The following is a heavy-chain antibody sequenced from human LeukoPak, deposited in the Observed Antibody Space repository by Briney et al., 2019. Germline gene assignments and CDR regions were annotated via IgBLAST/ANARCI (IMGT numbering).Heavy chain of an antibody. CDR1: GGSMNNYY. CDR2: IYYSGST. D-gene: IGHD5-24*01. CDR3: AREGRDGYNLAYYYGMDV. J-gene: IGHJ6*02. V-gene: IGHV4-59*06. Sequence: SETLSLTCTVSGGSMNNYYWSWIRQAPGKGLEWIGYIYYSGSTYYNPSLESRVTISVDTSKNQFSLKLSSVTAADTAVYYCAREGRDGYNLAYYYGMDVWGQGTTVTVSS.